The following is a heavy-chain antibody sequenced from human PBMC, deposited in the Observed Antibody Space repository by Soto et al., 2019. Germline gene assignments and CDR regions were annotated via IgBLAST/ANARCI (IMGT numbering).Heavy chain of an antibody. CDR1: GGTFSSYA. CDR3: ARGGYSGYDYAFDI. V-gene: IGHV1-69*13. J-gene: IGHJ3*02. CDR2: IIPIFGTA. D-gene: IGHD5-12*01. Sequence: ASVKVSCKASGGTFSSYAISWVRQAPGQGLEWMGGIIPIFGTANYAQKFQGRVTITADESTSTAYMELSSLRSEDTAVDYCARGGYSGYDYAFDIWGQGTMVTVSS.